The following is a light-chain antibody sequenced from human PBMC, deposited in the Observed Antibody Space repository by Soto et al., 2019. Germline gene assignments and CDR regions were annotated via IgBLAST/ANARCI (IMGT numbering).Light chain of an antibody. CDR2: EVS. CDR3: CSYAGSSTCLYF. Sequence: QSALTQPASEAGTPGPSLTISCTGTSSDVGSYNLVSWYQQHPGKAPKLMIYEVSKRPSGVSNRFSGSKSGNTASLTISGLQAEDEAEYYCCSYAGSSTCLYFFGTGTKVTVL. J-gene: IGLJ1*01. CDR1: SSDVGSYNL. V-gene: IGLV2-23*02.